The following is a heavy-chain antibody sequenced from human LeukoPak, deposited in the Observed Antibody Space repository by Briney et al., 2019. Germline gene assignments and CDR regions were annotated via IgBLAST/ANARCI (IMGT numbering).Heavy chain of an antibody. CDR1: GFTFSSYA. V-gene: IGHV3-23*01. D-gene: IGHD6-13*01. Sequence: GGSLRLSCAASGFTFSSYAMSWVRQAPGKGLEWVSAISGSGGSTHYADSVKGRFTISRDNSKNTLYLQMNSLRAEDTAVYYCAKASSWYNQFNYWGQGTLVTVSS. CDR3: AKASSWYNQFNY. J-gene: IGHJ4*02. CDR2: ISGSGGST.